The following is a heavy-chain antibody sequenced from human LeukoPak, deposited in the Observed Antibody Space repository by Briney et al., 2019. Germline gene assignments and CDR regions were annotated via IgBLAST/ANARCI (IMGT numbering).Heavy chain of an antibody. CDR3: TKEEWELPSSYYFDY. Sequence: SETLSLTCAVYGGSFSGYYWSWIRQPPGKGLEWIGEINHSGSTNYNPSLKSRVTISVDTSKNQFSLKLSSVTAADTAVYYCTKEEWELPSSYYFDYWGQGTLVTVSS. J-gene: IGHJ4*02. V-gene: IGHV4-34*01. D-gene: IGHD1-26*01. CDR1: GGSFSGYY. CDR2: INHSGST.